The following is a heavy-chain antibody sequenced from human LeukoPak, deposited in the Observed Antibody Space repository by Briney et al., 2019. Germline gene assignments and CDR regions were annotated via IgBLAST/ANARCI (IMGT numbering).Heavy chain of an antibody. Sequence: SETLSLTCTVSGGSISSYYWSWIRQPAGKGLEWIGRIYTRGSTNYNPSLKSRVTMSVDTSKNQFSLKLSSVTAADTAVYYRARDYYDFWSGYPMDWFDPWGQGTLVTVSS. V-gene: IGHV4-4*07. CDR3: ARDYYDFWSGYPMDWFDP. CDR2: IYTRGST. J-gene: IGHJ5*02. D-gene: IGHD3-3*01. CDR1: GGSISSYY.